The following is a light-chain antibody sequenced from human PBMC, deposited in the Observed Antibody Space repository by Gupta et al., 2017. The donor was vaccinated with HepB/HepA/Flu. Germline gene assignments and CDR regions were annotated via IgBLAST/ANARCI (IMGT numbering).Light chain of an antibody. V-gene: IGKV1-39*01. Sequence: DIQMTQSPSSLSVSVGDRVTITCRASQSITTYLNWYQQKPGKAPKFLIYGASSLETGVPSRFSGSGSGTDFTLTISRLQPEDFATYYCQQSYSTPRTFGDGTKVEIK. CDR3: QQSYSTPRT. CDR1: QSITTY. CDR2: GAS. J-gene: IGKJ1*01.